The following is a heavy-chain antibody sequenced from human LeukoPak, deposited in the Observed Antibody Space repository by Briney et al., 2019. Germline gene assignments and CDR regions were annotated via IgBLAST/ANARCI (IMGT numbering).Heavy chain of an antibody. CDR2: IYYSGST. J-gene: IGHJ5*02. D-gene: IGHD3-10*01. V-gene: IGHV4-39*01. Sequence: LRLSCAASGFTFSSYGMHWIRQPPGKGLEWIGSIYYSGSTYYNPSLKSRVTISVDTSKNQFSLKLSSVTAADTAVYYCARRITMVRGIRPHWFDPWGQGTLVTVSS. CDR1: GFTFSSYG. CDR3: ARRITMVRGIRPHWFDP.